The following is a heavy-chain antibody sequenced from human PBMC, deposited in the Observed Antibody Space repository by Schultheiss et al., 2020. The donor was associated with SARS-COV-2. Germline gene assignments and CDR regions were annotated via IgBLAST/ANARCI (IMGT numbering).Heavy chain of an antibody. CDR1: GYTFTSYG. Sequence: ASVKVSCKASGYTFTSYGISWVRQAPGQGLEWMGWISAYNGNTNYAQKFQGRVTMTRDTSTSTVYMELSSLRSEDTAVYYCARGGLQIFDYDSSGYSNGDAFDIWGQGTMVTVSS. J-gene: IGHJ3*02. CDR3: ARGGLQIFDYDSSGYSNGDAFDI. CDR2: ISAYNGNT. D-gene: IGHD3-22*01. V-gene: IGHV1-18*01.